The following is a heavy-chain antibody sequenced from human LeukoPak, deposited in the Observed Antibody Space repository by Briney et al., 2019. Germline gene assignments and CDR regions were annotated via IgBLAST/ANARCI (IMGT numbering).Heavy chain of an antibody. V-gene: IGHV1-18*01. CDR3: ARVLSTVGYSYGEGPIFFDY. CDR1: GYTFTSYG. D-gene: IGHD5-18*01. Sequence: ASVKVSCKASGYTFTSYGISWVRQAPGQGLEWMGWISAYNGNTIYAQKLQGRVTMTTDTSTSTAYMELRSLRSDVTALYYCARVLSTVGYSYGEGPIFFDYWGQGTLVTVSS. J-gene: IGHJ4*02. CDR2: ISAYNGNT.